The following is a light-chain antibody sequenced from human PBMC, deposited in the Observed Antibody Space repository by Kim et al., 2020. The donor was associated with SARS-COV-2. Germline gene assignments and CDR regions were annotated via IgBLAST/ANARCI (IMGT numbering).Light chain of an antibody. CDR3: QQSYSTLYS. V-gene: IGKV1-39*01. CDR2: GTS. J-gene: IGKJ2*03. CDR1: QSISSY. Sequence: SGSVGDRVTITCRASQSISSYLNWYQQKPGKAPELLICGTSSLQSGVPSRFSGSGSETEFTLTINSLQPEDFATYYCQQSYSTLYSFGQGTKLEI.